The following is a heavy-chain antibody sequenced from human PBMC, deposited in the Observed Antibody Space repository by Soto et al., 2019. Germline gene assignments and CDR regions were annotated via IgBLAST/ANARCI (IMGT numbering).Heavy chain of an antibody. V-gene: IGHV3-23*01. CDR1: GFTFSNYA. CDR3: ARRSSGWYFDY. CDR2: ISGSGGST. J-gene: IGHJ4*02. D-gene: IGHD6-19*01. Sequence: ESGGGLVQPGGSLRLSCAASGFTFSNYAMNWVRQAPGKGLEWVSVISGSGGSTYYADSVKGRFTISRDNSKNTLYLQMNSLRAEDTAVYYCARRSSGWYFDYWGQGTLVTVSS.